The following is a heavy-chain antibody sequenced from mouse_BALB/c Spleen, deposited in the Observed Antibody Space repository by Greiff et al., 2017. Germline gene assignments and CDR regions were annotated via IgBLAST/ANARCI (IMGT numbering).Heavy chain of an antibody. CDR3: ARGYGSSYYFDY. CDR2: INPSNGRT. Sequence: QVQLQQPGAELVKPGASVKLSCKASGYTFTSYWMHWVKQRPGQGLEWIGEINPSNGRTNYNEKFKSKATLTVDKSSSTAYMQLSSLTSEDSAVYYCARGYGSSYYFDYWGQGTTLTVSS. V-gene: IGHV1S81*02. D-gene: IGHD1-1*01. J-gene: IGHJ2*01. CDR1: GYTFTSYW.